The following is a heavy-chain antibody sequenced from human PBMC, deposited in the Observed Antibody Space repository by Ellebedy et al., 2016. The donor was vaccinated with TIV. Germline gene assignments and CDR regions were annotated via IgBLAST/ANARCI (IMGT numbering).Heavy chain of an antibody. CDR2: ISYDGSNK. Sequence: GESLKISXAASGFTFSSYGMHWVRQAPGKGLEWVAVISYDGSNKYYADSVKGRFTISRDNSKNTLYLQMNSLRAEDTAVYYCATGMATTLDYWGQGTLVTVSS. J-gene: IGHJ4*02. CDR3: ATGMATTLDY. D-gene: IGHD5-24*01. V-gene: IGHV3-30*03. CDR1: GFTFSSYG.